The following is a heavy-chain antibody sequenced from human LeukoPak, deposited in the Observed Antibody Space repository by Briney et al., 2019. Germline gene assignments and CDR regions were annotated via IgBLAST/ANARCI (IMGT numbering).Heavy chain of an antibody. J-gene: IGHJ4*02. Sequence: SETLSLTCSVSGASISSYYWSWIRQPPGKGLEWIGYLYYSGSTNYNPSLKSRLIMSVDTSKNQFSLKLSSVTTADTAVYYCAREKVALDYWGQGTLVTVSS. CDR1: GASISSYY. V-gene: IGHV4-59*01. CDR3: AREKVALDY. CDR2: LYYSGST. D-gene: IGHD2-21*01.